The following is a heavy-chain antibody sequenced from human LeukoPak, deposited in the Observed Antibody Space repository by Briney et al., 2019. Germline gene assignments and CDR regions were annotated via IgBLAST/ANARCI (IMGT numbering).Heavy chain of an antibody. CDR1: GYTFTSYG. CDR2: ISAYNGNT. D-gene: IGHD3-10*01. J-gene: IGHJ4*02. CDR3: ARAQITMVRGVISY. V-gene: IGHV1-18*01. Sequence: ASVTVSCKASGYTFTSYGISWVRQAPGQGLEWMGWISAYNGNTNYAQKLQGRVTMTTDTSTSTAYMELSRLRSDDTAVYYCARAQITMVRGVISYWGQGTLVTVSS.